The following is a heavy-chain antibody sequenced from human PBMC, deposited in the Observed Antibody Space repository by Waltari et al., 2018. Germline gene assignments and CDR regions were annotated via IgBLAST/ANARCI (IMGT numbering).Heavy chain of an antibody. J-gene: IGHJ5*02. D-gene: IGHD6-19*01. CDR1: GVTFSSYA. Sequence: QVQLVQSGAEVKKPGSSVKVSCKASGVTFSSYAISCVRQAPGPGLEWMGGIIPILGIANYAQKFQGRVTITADKSTSTAYMELSSLRSEDTAVYYCARDLGGVRIAVAGTGWFDPWGQGTLVTVSS. V-gene: IGHV1-69*10. CDR2: IIPILGIA. CDR3: ARDLGGVRIAVAGTGWFDP.